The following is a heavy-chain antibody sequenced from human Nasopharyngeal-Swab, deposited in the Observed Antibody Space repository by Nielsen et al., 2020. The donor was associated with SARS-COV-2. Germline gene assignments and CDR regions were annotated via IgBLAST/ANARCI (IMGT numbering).Heavy chain of an antibody. CDR2: IYSGGSST. J-gene: IGHJ6*02. CDR3: AKGDYGMDV. Sequence: GESLKISCAASGFTFSSYAMNWVRQAPGKGLEWVSVIYSGGSSTYYADSVKGRFTISRDNSKNTLYLQMNSLRAEDTAVYYCAKGDYGMDVWGQGTTVTVSS. CDR1: GFTFSSYA. V-gene: IGHV3-23*03.